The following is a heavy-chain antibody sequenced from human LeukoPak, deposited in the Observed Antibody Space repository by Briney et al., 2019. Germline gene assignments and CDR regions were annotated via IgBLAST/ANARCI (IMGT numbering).Heavy chain of an antibody. V-gene: IGHV4-34*01. D-gene: IGHD3-3*01. CDR3: AVGITILGVAASFDS. CDR1: GASYSAYY. Sequence: NPSETLSLTCAVYGASYSAYYWSWIRQPPGKGLEWIGDIDHRGTATYNPSLKSRLTISADASKNQFSLKLNSVTDADTAVYYCAVGITILGVAASFDSWGQGNLVIVSS. J-gene: IGHJ4*02. CDR2: IDHRGTA.